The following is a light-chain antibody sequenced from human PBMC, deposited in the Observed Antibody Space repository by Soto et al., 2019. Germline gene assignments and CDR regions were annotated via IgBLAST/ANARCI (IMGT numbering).Light chain of an antibody. CDR1: QSVSSY. Sequence: EIVLTQSPATLSLSPGERATLSCRASQSVSSYLACYQQKPGQAPRLLMYDASNRATGIPARFSGSGSGTDFTLTISSLEPEDFAVYCCQQRTNWPSLTFGGGTKVEIK. CDR2: DAS. V-gene: IGKV3-11*01. CDR3: QQRTNWPSLT. J-gene: IGKJ4*01.